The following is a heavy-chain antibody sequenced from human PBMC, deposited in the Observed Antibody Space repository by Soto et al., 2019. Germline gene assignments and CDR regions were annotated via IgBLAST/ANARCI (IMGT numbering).Heavy chain of an antibody. J-gene: IGHJ6*02. CDR2: IYYSGST. CDR1: GGSISSSSYY. V-gene: IGHV4-39*01. CDR3: ARRLYYDSSGFEGGGMDV. Sequence: ASGTLSLTCTVSGGSISSSSYYWGWIRQPPGKGLEWIGSIYYSGSTYYNPSLKSRVTISVDTSKNQFSLKLSSVTAADTAVYYCARRLYYDSSGFEGGGMDVWGQGTTVTVSS. D-gene: IGHD3-22*01.